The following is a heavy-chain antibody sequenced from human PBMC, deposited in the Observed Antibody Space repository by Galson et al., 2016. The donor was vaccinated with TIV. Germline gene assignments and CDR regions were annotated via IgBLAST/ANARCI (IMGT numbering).Heavy chain of an antibody. CDR3: AISSRRDRYGHTNWFDP. CDR2: ALPMFGTS. J-gene: IGHJ5*02. D-gene: IGHD5-24*01. V-gene: IGHV1-69*13. Sequence: SVKVSCKASGDTFNSYAINWVRRAPGQGLEWVGRALPMFGTSNYAEEFQDRVTITADESMSTAYMELSSLTSDDTAVYYCAISSRRDRYGHTNWFDPWGQGTLVTVSS. CDR1: GDTFNSYA.